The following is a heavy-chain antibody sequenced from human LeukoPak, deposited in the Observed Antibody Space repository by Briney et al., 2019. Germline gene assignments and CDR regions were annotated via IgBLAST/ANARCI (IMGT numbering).Heavy chain of an antibody. CDR2: INHSGST. V-gene: IGHV4-34*01. Sequence: PSETLSLTCAVYGGSFSGYYWSWIRQPPGKGLEWIGEINHSGSTNYNPSLKSRVTISVDTSKNQFSLKLSSVTAADTAVYYCARDLPAGYWGQGTLVTVSS. CDR1: GGSFSGYY. CDR3: ARDLPAGY. D-gene: IGHD6-25*01. J-gene: IGHJ4*02.